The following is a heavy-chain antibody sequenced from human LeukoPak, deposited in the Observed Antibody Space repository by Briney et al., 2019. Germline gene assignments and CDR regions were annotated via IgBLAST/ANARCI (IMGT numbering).Heavy chain of an antibody. J-gene: IGHJ4*02. CDR1: GYTFTNFA. CDR3: ARVPPGYSSGWYPYYFDY. D-gene: IGHD6-19*01. V-gene: IGHV7-4-1*02. CDR2: INTNTGNP. Sequence: ASVKVSCKASGYTFTNFAINWVRQAPGQGLEWMGWINTNTGNPTYAQGFTGRFVFSLDTSVSTAYLQISSLKAEDTAVYYCARVPPGYSSGWYPYYFDYWGQGTLVTVSS.